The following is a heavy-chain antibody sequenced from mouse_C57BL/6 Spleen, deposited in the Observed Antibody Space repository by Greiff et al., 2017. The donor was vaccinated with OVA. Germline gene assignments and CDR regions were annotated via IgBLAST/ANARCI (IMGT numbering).Heavy chain of an antibody. CDR2: IWRGGST. Sequence: VKVVESGPGLVQPSQSLSITCTVSGFSLTSYGVHWVRQSPGKGLEWLGVIWRGGSTDYNAAFMSRLSITKDNSKSQVFFKMNSLQADDTAIYYCAKNDYDGYSPFAYWGRGTLVTVSA. V-gene: IGHV2-5*01. CDR1: GFSLTSYG. CDR3: AKNDYDGYSPFAY. J-gene: IGHJ3*01. D-gene: IGHD2-3*01.